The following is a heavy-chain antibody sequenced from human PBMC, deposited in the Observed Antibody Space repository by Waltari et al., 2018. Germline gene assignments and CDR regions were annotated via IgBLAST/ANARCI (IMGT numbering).Heavy chain of an antibody. Sequence: QVQLQQWGAGLLKPSETLSLTCAVYGGSFSGYYWSWIRQPPGKGLEWIGEINHSGSTNYNPSIKSRVTISVDTSKNQFSLKLSSVTAADTAVYYCARRNYDFWSGPTYYYYYYMDVWGKGTTVTVSS. CDR3: ARRNYDFWSGPTYYYYYYMDV. CDR1: GGSFSGYY. J-gene: IGHJ6*03. CDR2: INHSGST. V-gene: IGHV4-34*01. D-gene: IGHD3-3*01.